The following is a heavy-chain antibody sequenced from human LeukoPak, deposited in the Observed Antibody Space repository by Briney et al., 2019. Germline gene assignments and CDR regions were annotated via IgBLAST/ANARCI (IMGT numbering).Heavy chain of an antibody. CDR2: ISNSGST. V-gene: IGHV4-61*01. CDR3: ARSPSGYRFDS. J-gene: IGHJ4*02. CDR1: GGYVNRGTFF. D-gene: IGHD3-22*01. Sequence: SETLSLTCAVSGGYVNRGTFFWTWIRKPPGKGREWIGYISNSGSTNYHPSLKSRVTISSDTSKTQFTLKLTSVTAADTAVYYCARSPSGYRFDSWGQGTLVTVSS.